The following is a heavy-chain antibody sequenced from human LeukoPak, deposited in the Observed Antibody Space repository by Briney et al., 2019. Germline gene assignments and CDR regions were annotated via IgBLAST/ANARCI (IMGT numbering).Heavy chain of an antibody. V-gene: IGHV3-23*01. Sequence: PGGSLRLSCAASGFTFSSYAMSWVRQAPGKGLEWVSAICSSGSSTYYADSVKGRSTFSRDNSKNTLYLQMNSLRAEDTAVYYCAKDRYYYDSSGSNDAFDIWGQGTMVTVSS. CDR1: GFTFSSYA. CDR2: ICSSGSST. CDR3: AKDRYYYDSSGSNDAFDI. J-gene: IGHJ3*02. D-gene: IGHD3-22*01.